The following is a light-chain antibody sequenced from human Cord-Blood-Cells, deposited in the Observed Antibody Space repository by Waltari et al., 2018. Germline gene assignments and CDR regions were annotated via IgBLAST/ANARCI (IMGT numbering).Light chain of an antibody. Sequence: DHQMTQSPSPLSPSVGDRVTITCRASQSISSYLNWYQQKPGKAPKLLIYAASSLQSGVPSRFSGSGSGTDFTLTISSLQPEDFATYYCQQSYSTPYTFGQGTKLEIK. CDR3: QQSYSTPYT. CDR1: QSISSY. J-gene: IGKJ2*01. CDR2: AAS. V-gene: IGKV1-39*01.